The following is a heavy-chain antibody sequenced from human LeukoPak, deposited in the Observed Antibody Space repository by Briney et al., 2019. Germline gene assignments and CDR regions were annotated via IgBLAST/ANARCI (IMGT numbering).Heavy chain of an antibody. CDR3: ARHYSGRGAFDI. CDR2: ICYSGST. V-gene: IGHV4-59*08. CDR1: GVSISSDC. Sequence: SETLSLTCTFSGVSISSDCGSWIRQPPGKGLDWIGYICYSGSTNNNPSLKSRVTISVDTSKNQFSLKLTSVTAADTAVYYCARHYSGRGAFDIWGQGTMVTVSS. D-gene: IGHD2-21*01. J-gene: IGHJ3*02.